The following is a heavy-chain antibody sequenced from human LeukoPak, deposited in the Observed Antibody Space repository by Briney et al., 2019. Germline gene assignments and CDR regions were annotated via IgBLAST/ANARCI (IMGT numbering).Heavy chain of an antibody. CDR1: GFTFDDYA. CDR2: ISWNSGSI. V-gene: IGHV3-9*01. CDR3: AEGHAAGPFDY. D-gene: IGHD6-13*01. J-gene: IGHJ4*02. Sequence: GGSLRLSCAASGFTFDDYAMHWVRQAPGKGLEWVSGISWNSGSIGYADSVKGRFTISRDNAKNSLYLQMNSLRAEDTALYYCAEGHAAGPFDYWGQGTLVTVSS.